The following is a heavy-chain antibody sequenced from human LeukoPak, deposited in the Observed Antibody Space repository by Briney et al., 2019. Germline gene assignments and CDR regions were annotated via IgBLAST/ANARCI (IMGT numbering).Heavy chain of an antibody. V-gene: IGHV3-9*01. J-gene: IGHJ3*02. CDR1: GFTFDDYV. CDR3: AKDKSPERLGAFDI. D-gene: IGHD1-1*01. CDR2: ISWNSGSI. Sequence: GGSLRLSCAASGFTFDDYVMHWVRQAPGKGLEWVSGISWNSGSIGYADSVKGRFTISRDNAKNSLYLQMNSLRAEDTALYYCAKDKSPERLGAFDIWGQGTMVTVSS.